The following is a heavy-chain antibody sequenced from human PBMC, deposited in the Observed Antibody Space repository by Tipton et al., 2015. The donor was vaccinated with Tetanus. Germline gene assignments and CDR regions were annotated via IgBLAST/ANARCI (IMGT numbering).Heavy chain of an antibody. Sequence: LVKPTQTLSLTCDISGDSVSSNDVAWSWIRQSPSRGLEWLGRTYYRSRWFHNYGLSVQSRITINSDTSKNQFSLHLNSVIPEDTAVYYCARWRHEDRFFDLWGPCSRVTVSP. CDR1: GDSVSSNDVA. CDR3: ARWRHEDRFFDL. D-gene: IGHD5-18*01. V-gene: IGHV6-1*01. CDR2: TYYRSRWFH. J-gene: IGHJ2*01.